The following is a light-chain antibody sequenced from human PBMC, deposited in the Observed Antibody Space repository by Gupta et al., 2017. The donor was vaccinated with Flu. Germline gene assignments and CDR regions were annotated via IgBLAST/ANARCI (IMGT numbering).Light chain of an antibody. CDR2: DDS. V-gene: IGKV3-20*01. Sequence: ILLTQSPGTLSLFPGDRATLSCRARQRVTSSSVAWYQQKPGQAPRLLIYDDSSSATGIPDRFTGSGSGTDFTLTISRLEPEDFAVYFCHQYGTSPPLTFGGGTRVEIK. CDR1: QRVTSSS. CDR3: HQYGTSPPLT. J-gene: IGKJ4*01.